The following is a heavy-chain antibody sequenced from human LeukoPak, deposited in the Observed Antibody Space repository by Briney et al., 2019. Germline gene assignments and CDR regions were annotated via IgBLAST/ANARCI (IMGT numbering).Heavy chain of an antibody. Sequence: ASVKVSCKASGYTLTDYYLHWVRQAPGQARAWVGWIYPNNGATQYAQKFQGRDTKTRDTSISTAYMELSGLRSDDTAVYYCGTLLSNGPFDYWGQGSLVTVSS. CDR3: GTLLSNGPFDY. CDR1: GYTLTDYY. J-gene: IGHJ4*02. CDR2: IYPNNGAT. V-gene: IGHV1-2*02.